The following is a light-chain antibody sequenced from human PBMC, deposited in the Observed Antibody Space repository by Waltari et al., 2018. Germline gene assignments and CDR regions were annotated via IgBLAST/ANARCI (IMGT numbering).Light chain of an antibody. CDR3: QKYGSTPRP. CDR2: DAS. Sequence: EIELTQSPGTLALSPGERAPLSCRASQIISTSYLAWYQQKPGQAPTLLIYDASRRATGIPDRFSGSGSGTDFTLTISRLEPEDFAVYYCQKYGSTPRPFGGGTKVEIK. CDR1: QIISTSY. V-gene: IGKV3-20*01. J-gene: IGKJ4*01.